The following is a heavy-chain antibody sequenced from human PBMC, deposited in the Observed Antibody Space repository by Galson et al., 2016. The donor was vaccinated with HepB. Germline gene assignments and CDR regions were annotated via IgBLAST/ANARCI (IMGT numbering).Heavy chain of an antibody. J-gene: IGHJ4*02. V-gene: IGHV3-11*04. Sequence: SLRLSCAASEFTFSDYYMSWIRQAPGKGLEWVSYISSSGSTIYYADSVKGRFTISRDNAKNSLYLQMNSLRAEDTAVYYCARSPRIQVWRRYDFFEYWGQGSLVTVSS. CDR1: EFTFSDYY. CDR3: ARSPRIQVWRRYDFFEY. CDR2: ISSSGSTI. D-gene: IGHD3-16*01.